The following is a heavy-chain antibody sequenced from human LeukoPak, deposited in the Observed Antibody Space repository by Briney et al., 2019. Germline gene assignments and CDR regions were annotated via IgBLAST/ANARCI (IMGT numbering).Heavy chain of an antibody. CDR2: ISTSGDTI. Sequence: PGGPLTLSCVASGLTFSSYEIDWVRQAPGKGLEWVSYISTSGDTIYYADSVKGPFTISRDNAKNSAYLEMNSLRAEDTAVYYCAELWTNGWDVWGQGTTVTVSS. CDR3: AELWTNGWDV. CDR1: GLTFSSYE. V-gene: IGHV3-48*03. D-gene: IGHD3/OR15-3a*01. J-gene: IGHJ6*02.